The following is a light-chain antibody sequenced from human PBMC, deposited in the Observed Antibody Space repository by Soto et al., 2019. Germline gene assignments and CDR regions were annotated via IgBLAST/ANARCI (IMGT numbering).Light chain of an antibody. CDR2: DTS. CDR3: QHRGNWPPGAT. V-gene: IGKV3-11*01. J-gene: IGKJ4*01. Sequence: EIVLTQSTATLSLSPGERATLSCRASQSIGTFLAWYQQKPGQAPRRVIYDTSKRATGIPARFSGSGFGPDVAPLIISLGTEDVSADYCQHRGNWPPGATFGAGTKVEIK. CDR1: QSIGTF.